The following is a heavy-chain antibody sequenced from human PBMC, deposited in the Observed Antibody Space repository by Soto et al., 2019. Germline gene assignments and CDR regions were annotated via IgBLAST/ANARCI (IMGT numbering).Heavy chain of an antibody. J-gene: IGHJ3*02. CDR2: INSDGSST. CDR1: GFTFSSYW. V-gene: IGHV3-74*01. D-gene: IGHD6-19*01. Sequence: GGSLRLSCAASGFTFSSYWMHWVRQAPGKGLVWVSRINSDGSSTSYADSVKGRFTISRDNAKNTLYLQMNSLRAEDTAVYYGARDSAVAGTEDAFDIWGQGTMVTVSS. CDR3: ARDSAVAGTEDAFDI.